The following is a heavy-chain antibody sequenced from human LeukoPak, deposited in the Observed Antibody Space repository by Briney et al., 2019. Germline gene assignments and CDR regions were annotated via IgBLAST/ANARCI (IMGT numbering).Heavy chain of an antibody. D-gene: IGHD6-13*01. CDR2: IYYSGST. CDR1: GGSISSSSYY. V-gene: IGHV4-39*01. J-gene: IGHJ4*02. CDR3: ARTGYSSSWPYY. Sequence: SETLSLTCTVSGGSISSSSYYWGWIRQPPGKGLEWIGSIYYSGSTYYNPSLKGRVTISVDTSKNQFSLKLSSVTAADTAVYYCARTGYSSSWPYYWGQGTLVTVSS.